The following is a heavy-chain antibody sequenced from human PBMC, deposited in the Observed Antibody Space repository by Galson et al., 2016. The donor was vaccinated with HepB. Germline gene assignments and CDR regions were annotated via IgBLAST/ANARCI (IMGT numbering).Heavy chain of an antibody. CDR3: VKGLGVSVFCFGDY. J-gene: IGHJ4*02. V-gene: IGHV3-43*02. CDR1: GFTFRDYA. Sequence: SLRLSCAASGFTFRDYAMHWVRLIPGKGLEWISLISADGGSTYFSDSVRGRFSISRDNTKNSLKLQINRLRREDTALYFCVKGLGVSVFCFGDYWGQGALVTVAS. CDR2: ISADGGST. D-gene: IGHD3-3*01.